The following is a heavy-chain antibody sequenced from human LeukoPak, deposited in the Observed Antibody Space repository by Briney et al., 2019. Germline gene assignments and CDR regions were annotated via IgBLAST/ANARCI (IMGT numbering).Heavy chain of an antibody. D-gene: IGHD5-18*01. CDR1: GFTFSSYA. CDR2: ISGSGGST. CDR3: AKRIGYGYGLDH. J-gene: IGHJ5*02. Sequence: GGSLRLSCAASGFTFSSYAMSWVRQAPGKGLEWVSAISGSGGSTYYADSVKGRFTISRDNSKNTLYLQMNSLRAEDTALYYCAKRIGYGYGLDHWGQGTLVTVSS. V-gene: IGHV3-23*01.